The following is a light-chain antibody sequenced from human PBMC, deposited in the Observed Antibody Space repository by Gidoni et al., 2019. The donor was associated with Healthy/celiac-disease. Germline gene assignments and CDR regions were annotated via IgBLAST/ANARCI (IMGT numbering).Light chain of an antibody. CDR2: GPS. J-gene: IGKJ3*01. V-gene: IGKV3-20*01. Sequence: EIVLTQSPGTLSLSPGERATLSCRASQSLSSSYLAWYQQKPGQAPRLLIYGPSTRATGIPDRFSGSGSGTDFTLTISRLEPEDFAVYYCHQYGSSGFTFGPGTKVDIK. CDR3: HQYGSSGFT. CDR1: QSLSSSY.